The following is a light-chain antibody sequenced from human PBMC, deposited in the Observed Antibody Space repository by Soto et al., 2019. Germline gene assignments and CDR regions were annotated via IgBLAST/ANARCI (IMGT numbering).Light chain of an antibody. V-gene: IGKV1-5*03. CDR2: KAS. Sequence: DIKMSQSPSTLSASVGDRVTITCRASQTISSWLAWYQQKPGKAPKLLIYKASTLKSGVPSRFSGSGSGTEFTLTISSLQPDDFATYYCQHYNSYSEAFGQGT. J-gene: IGKJ1*01. CDR1: QTISSW. CDR3: QHYNSYSEA.